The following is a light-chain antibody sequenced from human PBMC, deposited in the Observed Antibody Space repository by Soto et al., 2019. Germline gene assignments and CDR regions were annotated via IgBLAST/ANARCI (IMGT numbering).Light chain of an antibody. J-gene: IGLJ1*01. V-gene: IGLV2-14*01. CDR1: IXDVGTYNY. Sequence: QSALTQPASVSGSPGQSITISCTGTIXDVGTYNYVSWYQQHPGKAPKLIIYEVNNRPSGVSTRFSGSKSGNTASLSISGLQAEDEADYYCSSYRSTPTLYVLGTGTKVTVL. CDR3: SSYRSTPTLYV. CDR2: EVN.